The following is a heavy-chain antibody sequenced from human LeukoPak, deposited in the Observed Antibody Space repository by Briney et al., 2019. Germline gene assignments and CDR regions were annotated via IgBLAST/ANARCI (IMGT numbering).Heavy chain of an antibody. CDR1: EFTFRDYA. CDR2: ISGSGGST. CDR3: AKPGYGPGSFNYPYFDY. Sequence: GGSLRLSCAASEFTFRDYAMSWVRQAPEKGLEWVSIISGSGGSTNYADSVKGRFTISRDNSKNTLYLQMSSLRAEDTALYYCAKPGYGPGSFNYPYFDYWGQGALVTVSP. V-gene: IGHV3-23*01. D-gene: IGHD3-10*01. J-gene: IGHJ4*02.